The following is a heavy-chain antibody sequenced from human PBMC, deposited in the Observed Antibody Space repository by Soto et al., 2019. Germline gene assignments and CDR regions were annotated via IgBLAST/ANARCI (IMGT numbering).Heavy chain of an antibody. V-gene: IGHV3-21*01. CDR2: ISSSSSYI. Sequence: SSSWVRQAPGKGLEWVSSISSSSSYIYYADSVKGRFTISRDNAKNSLYLQMNSLRAEDTAVYYCARDLGFGFSGQGTLVTVSS. CDR3: ARDLGFGF. D-gene: IGHD7-27*01. J-gene: IGHJ4*02. CDR1: S.